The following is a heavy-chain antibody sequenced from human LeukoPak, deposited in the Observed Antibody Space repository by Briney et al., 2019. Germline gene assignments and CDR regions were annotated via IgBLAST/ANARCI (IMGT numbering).Heavy chain of an antibody. J-gene: IGHJ6*02. CDR3: ARTIAVAGGSRDYYYYGMDV. V-gene: IGHV3-11*01. CDR2: ISSSGSTI. CDR1: GFTFSDYY. Sequence: PGGSLRLSCAASGFTFSDYYMSWIRQAPGKGLEWVSYISSSGSTIYYADSVKGRFTISRDNAKNSLYLQMNSLRAEDTAVYYCARTIAVAGGSRDYYYYGMDVLGQGTTVTVSS. D-gene: IGHD6-19*01.